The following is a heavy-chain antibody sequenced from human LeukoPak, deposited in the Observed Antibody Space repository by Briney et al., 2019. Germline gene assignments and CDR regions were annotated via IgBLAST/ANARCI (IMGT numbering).Heavy chain of an antibody. J-gene: IGHJ1*01. Sequence: ASVKVSCKASGYTFTSYYMHRVRQAPGQGLEWMGIINPSGGSTSYAQKFQGRVTMTRDTSTSTVYMELSSLRSEDTAVYYCAREVVAATKSYYFQHWGQGTLVTVSS. CDR1: GYTFTSYY. CDR2: INPSGGST. D-gene: IGHD2-15*01. V-gene: IGHV1-46*01. CDR3: AREVVAATKSYYFQH.